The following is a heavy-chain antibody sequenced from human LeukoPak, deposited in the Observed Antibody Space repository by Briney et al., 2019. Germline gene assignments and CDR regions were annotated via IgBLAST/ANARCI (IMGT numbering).Heavy chain of an antibody. D-gene: IGHD2-15*01. Sequence: PSETLSLTCAVSGDSISRSSYYWGWIRQPPGKGLEWIGSIYYAGNTYYNPSLKSRVTISVDTSKNQFSLKLSSVTAADTAVYYCAREKVNWWSYSNGFDYWGQGTLVTVSS. CDR2: IYYAGNT. V-gene: IGHV4-39*02. CDR1: GDSISRSSYY. J-gene: IGHJ4*02. CDR3: AREKVNWWSYSNGFDY.